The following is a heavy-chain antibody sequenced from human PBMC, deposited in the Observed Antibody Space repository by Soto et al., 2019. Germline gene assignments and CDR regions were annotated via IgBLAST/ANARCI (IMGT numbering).Heavy chain of an antibody. V-gene: IGHV1-18*01. CDR1: GYTFNTYF. J-gene: IGHJ4*02. D-gene: IGHD2-2*01. CDR2: ISPYNGNT. CDR3: ARDTSNSFDY. Sequence: HVQLVQSGGELKKPGASVKVSCNTSGYTFNTYFISWVRQAPGQGLEWMGWISPYNGNTKYGEKFQGRVTMTTDTFTRTAYMELRSLRFDDTAVYYCARDTSNSFDYWGQGTLGTVSS.